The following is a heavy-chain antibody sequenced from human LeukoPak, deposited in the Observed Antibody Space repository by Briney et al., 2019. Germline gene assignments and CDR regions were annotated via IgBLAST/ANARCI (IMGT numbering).Heavy chain of an antibody. Sequence: SETLSLTCAVSGGSISSGGYSWSWIRQPPGKGLEWIGYIYYSGSTNYNPSLKSRVTISVDTSKKQFSLNLSSVTAADTAVYYCATTPREYSSTWYYFDYWGQGILVTVSS. CDR1: GGSISSGGYS. J-gene: IGHJ4*02. CDR3: ATTPREYSSTWYYFDY. CDR2: IYYSGST. V-gene: IGHV4-61*08. D-gene: IGHD6-13*01.